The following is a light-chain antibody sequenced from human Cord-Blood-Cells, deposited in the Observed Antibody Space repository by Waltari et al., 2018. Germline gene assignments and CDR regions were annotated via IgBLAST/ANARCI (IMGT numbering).Light chain of an antibody. CDR2: DAS. CDR3: QQRSNWPLT. V-gene: IGKV3-11*01. CDR1: QSVSSY. J-gene: IGKJ4*01. Sequence: IVLTHTPATLSLSPGERATLSCRPSQSVSSYLAWYQQKPGQAPRLLIYDASNRATGIPARFSGSGSGTDFTLTISSLEPEDFAVYYCQQRSNWPLTFGGGTKVEIK.